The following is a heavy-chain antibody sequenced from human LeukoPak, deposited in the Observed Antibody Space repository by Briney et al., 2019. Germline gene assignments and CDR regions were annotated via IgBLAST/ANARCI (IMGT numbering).Heavy chain of an antibody. J-gene: IGHJ6*03. CDR2: IGQDGSQK. CDR3: ARVRIVVVPAAPYYYYYMDV. Sequence: GGSLRLSCAASGPNFSNYWMTWVRQPPGKGLEWVANIGQDGSQKYYLDSVKGRFTISRDNAKNSLYLQMNSLRAEDTAVYYCARVRIVVVPAAPYYYYYMDVWGKGTTVTVSS. V-gene: IGHV3-7*01. D-gene: IGHD2-2*01. CDR1: GPNFSNYW.